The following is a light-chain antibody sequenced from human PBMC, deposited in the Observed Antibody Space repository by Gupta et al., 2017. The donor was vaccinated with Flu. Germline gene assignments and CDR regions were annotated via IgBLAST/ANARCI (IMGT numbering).Light chain of an antibody. CDR3: QQYYSTPWA. J-gene: IGKJ1*01. V-gene: IGKV4-1*01. CDR1: QNCLDSYKNKNY. CDR2: WAS. Sequence: SLGERATINCKSSQNCLDSYKNKNYLAWYQQKPGQPPKLLIYWASTRESGVPDRFSGRGFGADFTRTISSLQAEDVAVYYCQQYYSTPWAFGQGTKVEIK.